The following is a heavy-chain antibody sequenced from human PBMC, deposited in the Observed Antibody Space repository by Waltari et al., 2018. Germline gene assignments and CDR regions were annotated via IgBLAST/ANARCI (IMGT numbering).Heavy chain of an antibody. J-gene: IGHJ1*01. D-gene: IGHD2-21*01. V-gene: IGHV1-69*05. CDR3: ASSIVVVIALGHKYFQH. Sequence: QVQLVQSGAEVKKPGSSVKVSRKASGGTFSSYAISWVRQAPGQGIEWMGGISLIFGTANYEQKFQGRVTITTDESTSTAYMELSSLRSEDTAVYYCASSIVVVIALGHKYFQHWGQGTLVTVAS. CDR2: ISLIFGTA. CDR1: GGTFSSYA.